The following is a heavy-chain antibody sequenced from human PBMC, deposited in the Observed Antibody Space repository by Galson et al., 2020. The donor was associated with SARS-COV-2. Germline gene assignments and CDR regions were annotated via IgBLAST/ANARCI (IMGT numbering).Heavy chain of an antibody. Sequence: SETPSLTCTVSGGSTSSYYWTWIRPSPRKGLEWIGPIHYSVSTNYNPSLKSRLTISVDTPQNHFHLKLSSVTAADTAVYYCARARPTDTSGYYGYFGYWGQGALVTVSS. V-gene: IGHV4-59*01. CDR1: GGSTSSYY. D-gene: IGHD3-22*01. J-gene: IGHJ4*02. CDR2: IHYSVST. CDR3: ARARPTDTSGYYGYFGY.